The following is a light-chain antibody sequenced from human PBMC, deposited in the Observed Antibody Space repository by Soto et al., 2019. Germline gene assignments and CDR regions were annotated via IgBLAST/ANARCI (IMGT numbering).Light chain of an antibody. V-gene: IGLV2-14*01. J-gene: IGLJ1*01. Sequence: QSALTQPASVSGSPGQSITISCTGTSSDVGGYKYVSWYQQHPGKAPKLMIYEVSNRPSGVSNRLSGSKSGNTASLTISGLQAEDEADYYCSSYTSSSTYVFGTGTKLTVL. CDR2: EVS. CDR3: SSYTSSSTYV. CDR1: SSDVGGYKY.